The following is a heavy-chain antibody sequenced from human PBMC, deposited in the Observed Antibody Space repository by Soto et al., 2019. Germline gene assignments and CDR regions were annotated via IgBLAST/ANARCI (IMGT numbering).Heavy chain of an antibody. D-gene: IGHD3-22*01. CDR2: INPNSGGT. J-gene: IGHJ4*02. CDR3: ARGPITMIVVETLDY. V-gene: IGHV1-2*02. CDR1: GYTFTGYY. Sequence: ASVNVSCKASGYTFTGYYMHWVRQAPGQGLELMGWINPNSGGTNYAQKFQGRVTMTRXXXXXXAXMXLXXXXSDXTAVYYCARGPITMIVVETLDYWGQGTLVTVSS.